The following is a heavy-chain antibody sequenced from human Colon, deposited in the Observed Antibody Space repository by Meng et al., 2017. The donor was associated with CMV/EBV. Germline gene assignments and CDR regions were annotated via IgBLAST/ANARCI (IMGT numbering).Heavy chain of an antibody. D-gene: IGHD1-7*01. J-gene: IGHJ4*02. Sequence: SVKVSCKAYGTSFSSQTITWVRQVPGQGLEWVGRIVPGLGITNYAQKFQGRVTITADKSTNTAYMEMSSLRSGDTAVYYCGTGTTGTTFDGDFWGQGALVTVSS. V-gene: IGHV1-69*02. CDR2: IVPGLGIT. CDR1: GTSFSSQT. CDR3: GTGTTGTTFDGDF.